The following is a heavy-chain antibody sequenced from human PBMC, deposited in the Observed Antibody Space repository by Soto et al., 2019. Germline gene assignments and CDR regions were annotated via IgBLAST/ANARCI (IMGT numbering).Heavy chain of an antibody. V-gene: IGHV1-69*13. D-gene: IGHD3-22*01. CDR3: ARYYYDSSGYYPRLYYYGMDV. CDR1: GGTFSSYA. CDR2: IIPIFGTA. J-gene: IGHJ6*02. Sequence: SVKVSCKASGGTFSSYAISWVRQAPGQGLEWMGGIIPIFGTANYAQKFQGRVTITADESTSTAYMELSSLRSEDTAVYYCARYYYDSSGYYPRLYYYGMDVWGQGTTVTSP.